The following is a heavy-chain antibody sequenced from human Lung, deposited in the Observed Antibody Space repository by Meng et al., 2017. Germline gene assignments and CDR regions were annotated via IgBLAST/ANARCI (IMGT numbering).Heavy chain of an antibody. J-gene: IGHJ4*02. D-gene: IGHD4-11*01. CDR1: GGSFSDYY. CDR3: ARGPTTMAHDFDY. Sequence: GHLPQWGAGLLKPSETLSLTCVVSGGSFSDYYWSWIRHPPGKGLEWIGEINHSGSTNYNPSLESRATISVDTSQNNLSLKLSSVTAADSAVYYCARGPTTMAHDFDYWGQGTLVTVSS. V-gene: IGHV4-34*01. CDR2: INHSGST.